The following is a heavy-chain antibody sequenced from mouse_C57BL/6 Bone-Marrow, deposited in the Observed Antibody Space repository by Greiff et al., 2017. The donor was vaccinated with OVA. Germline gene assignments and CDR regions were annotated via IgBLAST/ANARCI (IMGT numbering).Heavy chain of an antibody. V-gene: IGHV1-22*01. D-gene: IGHD2-12*01. J-gene: IGHJ3*01. CDR2: INPKNGGT. CDR1: GYTFTDYN. CDR3: ASCGTYRYSFAY. Sequence: VQLQQSGPELVKPGASVKMSCKASGYTFTDYNMHWVKQSHGKSLEWIGYINPKNGGTSYNQKFKGKATLTANKSSSTAYLERRSLTSEDSEVYYTASCGTYRYSFAYWGQGTMLTVSA.